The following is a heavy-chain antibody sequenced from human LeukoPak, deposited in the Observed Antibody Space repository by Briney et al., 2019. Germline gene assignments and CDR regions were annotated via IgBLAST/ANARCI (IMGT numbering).Heavy chain of an antibody. J-gene: IGHJ4*02. Sequence: PSETLSLTCTVSGSSISSYYWSWIRQPPGKGLEWIGYIYTSGSTNYNPSLKSRVTISVDTSKNQFSLKLSSVTAADTAVYYCARLSSGYYYADYWGQGTLVTVSS. V-gene: IGHV4-4*09. D-gene: IGHD3-22*01. CDR3: ARLSSGYYYADY. CDR2: IYTSGST. CDR1: GSSISSYY.